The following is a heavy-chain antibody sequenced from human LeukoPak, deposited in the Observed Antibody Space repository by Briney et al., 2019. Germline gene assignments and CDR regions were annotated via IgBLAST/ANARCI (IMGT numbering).Heavy chain of an antibody. Sequence: ASVKVSCKASGYTFTSYGISWVRQAPGQGLEWMGWISAYSGNTNFAQRLQGRVTMTTDTSTSTAYMELRSLSSDDTAVYYCARGLQYSSASRFDYWGQGTLVTVSS. V-gene: IGHV1-18*01. CDR3: ARGLQYSSASRFDY. CDR1: GYTFTSYG. J-gene: IGHJ4*02. D-gene: IGHD6-6*01. CDR2: ISAYSGNT.